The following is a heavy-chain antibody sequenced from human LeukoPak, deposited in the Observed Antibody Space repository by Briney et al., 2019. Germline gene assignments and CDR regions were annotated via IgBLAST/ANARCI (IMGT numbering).Heavy chain of an antibody. Sequence: PGGSLRLSCAASGFIFSSYSMNWVRQAPGKGLEWVSSISSSTSYIYYADSVKGRFTISRDNAKNSLYLQMNSLRAEDTAVYYCARGDYYDSSXYYYLKGENDNYYYYXMXXWGKXXTVT. D-gene: IGHD3-22*01. CDR1: GFIFSSYS. J-gene: IGHJ6*03. CDR3: ARGDYYDSSXYYYLKGENDNYYYYXMXX. CDR2: ISSSTSYI. V-gene: IGHV3-21*01.